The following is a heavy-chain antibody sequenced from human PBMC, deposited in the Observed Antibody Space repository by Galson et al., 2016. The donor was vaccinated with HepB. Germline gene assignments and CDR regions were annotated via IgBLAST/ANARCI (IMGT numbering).Heavy chain of an antibody. D-gene: IGHD5-18*01. CDR2: IYYRGST. V-gene: IGHV4-39*01. CDR1: GGSISSSSYY. CDR3: ARHVTPMVLVGDGWSDP. J-gene: IGHJ5*02. Sequence: ETLSLTCTVSGGSISSSSYYWGWIRQPPGKGLEWIGSIYYRGSTYHNPSLKSRVTIYVDTSKNQFSLNLSSVTAADTAVYYCARHVTPMVLVGDGWSDPWGQGTLVTVSS.